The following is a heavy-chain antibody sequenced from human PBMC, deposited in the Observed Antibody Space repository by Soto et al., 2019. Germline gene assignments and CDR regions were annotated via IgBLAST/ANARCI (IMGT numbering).Heavy chain of an antibody. V-gene: IGHV3-23*01. J-gene: IGHJ5*02. CDR3: AKGSPRAAQWEGEWFDP. D-gene: IGHD3-10*01. CDR1: GFTFSSYA. CDR2: ISGSGGST. Sequence: EVQLLEAGGGLVQPGGSLRLSCAASGFTFSSYAMSWVRQAPGKGLGWVSAISGSGGSTYYADSVKGRFTISRDNSKNTLYLQMNSLRAEDTAVYYCAKGSPRAAQWEGEWFDPWGQGTLVTVSS.